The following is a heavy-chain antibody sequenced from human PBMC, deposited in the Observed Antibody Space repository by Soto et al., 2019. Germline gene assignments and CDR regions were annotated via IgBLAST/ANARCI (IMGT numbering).Heavy chain of an antibody. D-gene: IGHD3-10*01. J-gene: IGHJ6*02. CDR3: ASGGGVLLHGAYYYYGMDV. V-gene: IGHV1-69*13. CDR1: GGTFSSYA. CDR2: IIPIFGTA. Sequence: ASVKVSCKASGGTFSSYAISWVRQAPGQGLEWMGGIIPIFGTANYAQKFQGRVTITADESTSTAYMELSSLRSEDTAVYYCASGGGVLLHGAYYYYGMDVWGQGTTDTGSS.